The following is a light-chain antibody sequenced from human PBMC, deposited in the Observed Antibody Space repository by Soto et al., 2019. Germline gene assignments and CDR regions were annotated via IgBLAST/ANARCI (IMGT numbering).Light chain of an antibody. J-gene: IGKJ5*01. CDR1: QSVGSS. CDR2: GAS. V-gene: IGKV3-15*01. Sequence: EIVMTQSPATLSVSPGERATLSCRVSQSVGSSLAWYQQKPGQAPRLLIYGASTWATGIPARFSASGSGTEFTLTINSLQSEDFAVYYCQQYKKWPPITFGQGTRLEIK. CDR3: QQYKKWPPIT.